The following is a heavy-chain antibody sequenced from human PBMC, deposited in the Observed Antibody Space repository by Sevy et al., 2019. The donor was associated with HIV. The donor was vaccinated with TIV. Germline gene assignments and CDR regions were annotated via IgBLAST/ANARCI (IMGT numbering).Heavy chain of an antibody. CDR3: ASRLLEDIVVVPAAIEGYYYYYGMDV. V-gene: IGHV1-69*13. D-gene: IGHD2-2*01. Sequence: ASVKDSCKASGGTFSSYAISWVRQAPGQGLEWMGGIIPIFGTANYAQKFQGRVTITADESTSTAYMELSSLRSEDTDVYYCASRLLEDIVVVPAAIEGYYYYYGMDVWGQGTTVTVSS. CDR2: IIPIFGTA. CDR1: GGTFSSYA. J-gene: IGHJ6*02.